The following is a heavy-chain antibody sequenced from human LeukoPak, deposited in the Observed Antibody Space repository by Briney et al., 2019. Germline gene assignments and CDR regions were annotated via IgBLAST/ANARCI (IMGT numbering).Heavy chain of an antibody. J-gene: IGHJ3*01. Sequence: SETLSLTCTVSGGSISSYYWSWVLQPPGKGLEWIGFVYYTGSTNYSPSLKSRVTISVDTSKNQFSLKLRSVTAADTAVYYCARISSSNWYNERGAFDVWGQGTMVTVSS. CDR3: ARISSSNWYNERGAFDV. CDR2: VYYTGST. V-gene: IGHV4-59*01. CDR1: GGSISSYY. D-gene: IGHD6-13*01.